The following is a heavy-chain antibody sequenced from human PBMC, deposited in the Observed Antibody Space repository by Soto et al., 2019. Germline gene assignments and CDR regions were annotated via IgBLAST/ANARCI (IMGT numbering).Heavy chain of an antibody. J-gene: IGHJ4*02. CDR3: ATAEVDY. Sequence: GGSLRLSCAVAGYTFGNHGMHWVRQAPGKGLEWVSRMNSDWSIINYADSVKGRFTVSRDNAKNTLYLQMNSLRVEDTAVYYCATAEVDYWGPGTLVTVSS. CDR2: MNSDWSII. CDR1: GYTFGNHG. V-gene: IGHV3-74*01.